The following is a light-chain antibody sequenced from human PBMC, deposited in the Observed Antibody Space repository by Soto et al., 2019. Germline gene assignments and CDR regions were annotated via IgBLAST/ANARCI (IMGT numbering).Light chain of an antibody. CDR1: QSISTW. V-gene: IGKV1-5*03. CDR3: QQYNNDSSWT. Sequence: DIQMTQSPSTLSASIGDRVTITCRASQSISTWLAWYQQKPGKAPKLLIYKASTLETGVPSRFSGSGSGTEFTPTISSLQADDFVTYYCQQYNNDSSWTFGQGTRVQIK. CDR2: KAS. J-gene: IGKJ1*01.